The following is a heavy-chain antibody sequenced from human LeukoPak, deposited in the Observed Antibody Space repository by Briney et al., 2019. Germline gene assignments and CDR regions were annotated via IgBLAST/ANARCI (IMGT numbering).Heavy chain of an antibody. CDR3: ATDHCTRTNCYEDYYHGMDV. CDR1: EDTFTGYY. J-gene: IGHJ6*02. CDR2: VNPNNGVT. D-gene: IGHD2-2*01. V-gene: IGHV1-2*02. Sequence: GASVKVSCKASEDTFTGYYIHWVRQAPGQGLEWMGWVNPNNGVTEYAQEFQGRVTMTRDTSLSTAYIELSRLRSDDTAVYYCATDHCTRTNCYEDYYHGMDVWGQGTTVTVSS.